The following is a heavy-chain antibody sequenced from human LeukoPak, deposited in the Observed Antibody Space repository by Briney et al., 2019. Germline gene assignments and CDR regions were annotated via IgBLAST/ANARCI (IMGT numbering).Heavy chain of an antibody. CDR3: ARDPPSYYYDSSGYYYAEDY. V-gene: IGHV3-48*04. CDR2: INIVNNAI. J-gene: IGHJ4*02. Sequence: GGSLRLSCAASGFTFSSYSMNWVRQAPGKGLEWVSHINIVNNAISYSDSVKGRFTISRDNAKNSLYLQMNSLRAEDTAVYYCARDPPSYYYDSSGYYYAEDYWGQGTLVTVSS. D-gene: IGHD3-22*01. CDR1: GFTFSSYS.